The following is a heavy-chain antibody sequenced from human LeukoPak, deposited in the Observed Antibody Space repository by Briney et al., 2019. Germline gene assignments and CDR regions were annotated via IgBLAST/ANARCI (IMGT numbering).Heavy chain of an antibody. CDR2: IKPDGGDT. CDR1: GYTFTDYS. V-gene: IGHV1-2*02. Sequence: ASVKVSCKASGYTFTDYSLHWVRQAPGHGLEWMGWIKPDGGDTNYAQRLQGRVTMTRDTSISTAYMELTNLSSDDTAVYYCARGITIYGVMIIYFDSWGQGTLVTVSS. D-gene: IGHD3-3*01. CDR3: ARGITIYGVMIIYFDS. J-gene: IGHJ4*02.